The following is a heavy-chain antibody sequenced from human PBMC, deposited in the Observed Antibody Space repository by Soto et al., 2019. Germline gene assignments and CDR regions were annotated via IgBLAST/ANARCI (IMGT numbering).Heavy chain of an antibody. J-gene: IGHJ4*02. D-gene: IGHD2-2*01. CDR2: IFIGGTT. V-gene: IGHV3-53*01. CDR3: ARGPATAPDAY. CDR1: GFTVSSSQ. Sequence: PVGSLRLSCAASGFTVSSSQMTWVRQAPGKALEWVSLIFIGGTTQYAVSVKGRFTISRDYSRNTVFLQMNSLRAEDTAVYYCARGPATAPDAYWGLGTLVNVSS.